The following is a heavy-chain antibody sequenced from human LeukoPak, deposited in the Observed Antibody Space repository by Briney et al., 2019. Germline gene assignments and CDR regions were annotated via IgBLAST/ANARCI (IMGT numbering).Heavy chain of an antibody. J-gene: IGHJ4*02. Sequence: PGGSLRLSCAASGFIFSTYAMSWVRQAPGKGLEWVSGISGTGDSTHYTDSVKGRFTITRDISKNTLYLQMNSLRVEDTGVYYCAKAHAYGEDYWGQGTLVTVSS. CDR3: AKAHAYGEDY. CDR2: ISGTGDST. D-gene: IGHD4-17*01. V-gene: IGHV3-23*01. CDR1: GFIFSTYA.